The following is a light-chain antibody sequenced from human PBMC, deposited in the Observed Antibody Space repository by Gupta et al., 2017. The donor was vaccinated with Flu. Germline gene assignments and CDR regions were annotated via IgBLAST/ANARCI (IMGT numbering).Light chain of an antibody. CDR3: AAWHDSWIGYV. J-gene: IGLJ1*01. CDR2: SDN. Sequence: RVTISCSGSRSNIGSNTVTWYQQVPGAAPKLLIYSDNQRPSGVPDRFSGSRSGTSASLAISGLQSEDEADYYCAAWHDSWIGYVFGTGTKLTVL. V-gene: IGLV1-44*01. CDR1: RSNIGSNT.